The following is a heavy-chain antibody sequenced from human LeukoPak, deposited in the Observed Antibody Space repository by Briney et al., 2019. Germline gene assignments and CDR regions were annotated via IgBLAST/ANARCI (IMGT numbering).Heavy chain of an antibody. V-gene: IGHV3-74*01. CDR2: INSDGSST. CDR3: ARDLGYDFWSGYCSNWFDP. J-gene: IGHJ5*02. CDR1: GFTFSSYW. Sequence: GGSLRLSCAASGFTFSSYWMHWVRQAPGKGLVWVSRINSDGSSTSCADSVKGRFTISRDNAKNTLHLQMNSLRAEDTAVYYCARDLGYDFWSGYCSNWFDPWGQGTLVAVSS. D-gene: IGHD3-3*01.